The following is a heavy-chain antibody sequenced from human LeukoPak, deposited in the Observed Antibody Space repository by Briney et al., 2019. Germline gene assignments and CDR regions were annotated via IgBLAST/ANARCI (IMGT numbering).Heavy chain of an antibody. CDR3: ARVDEDGDYGHYYYYYGMDV. Sequence: ASVKVSCKASGGTFSSYAISWVRQAPGQGLEWMGGIIPIFGTANYAQKFQGRVTITADESTSTAYMELSSLRSEDTAVYYCARVDEDGDYGHYYYYYGMDVWGQGTTVTVSS. CDR2: IIPIFGTA. V-gene: IGHV1-69*13. D-gene: IGHD4-17*01. J-gene: IGHJ6*02. CDR1: GGTFSSYA.